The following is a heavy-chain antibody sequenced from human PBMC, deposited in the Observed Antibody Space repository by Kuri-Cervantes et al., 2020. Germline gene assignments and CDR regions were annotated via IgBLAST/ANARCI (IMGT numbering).Heavy chain of an antibody. CDR2: ISSSGSTI. J-gene: IGHJ4*02. Sequence: GESLKISCAASGFTFSDYYMSWIRQAPGKGLEWVSYISSSGSTIYYADSVKGRFTISRDNSKNTLYLQMNSLRAEDTAVYYCARDRSSGWTYYFDYWGQGTLVTVSS. V-gene: IGHV3-11*04. CDR3: ARDRSSGWTYYFDY. D-gene: IGHD6-19*01. CDR1: GFTFSDYY.